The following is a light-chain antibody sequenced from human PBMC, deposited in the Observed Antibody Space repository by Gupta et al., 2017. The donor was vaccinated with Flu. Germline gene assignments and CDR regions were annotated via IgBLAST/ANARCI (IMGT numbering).Light chain of an antibody. J-gene: IGKJ1*01. CDR1: QSLVFSDGNTY. Sequence: DVVLTQSPLSLSVTLGQPASISCRSSQSLVFSDGNTYLNWFQQRPGQSPRRLIHNISKRDSGVPDRFSGSGSGTDFTLTISRVEAEDVGVYYCMQGRQWLWTFGQGTKVEIK. V-gene: IGKV2-30*01. CDR2: NIS. CDR3: MQGRQWLWT.